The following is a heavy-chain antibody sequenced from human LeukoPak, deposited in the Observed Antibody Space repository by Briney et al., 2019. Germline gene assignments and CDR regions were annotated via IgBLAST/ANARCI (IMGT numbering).Heavy chain of an antibody. Sequence: PSETLSLTCTVSGGSISSGGYYWSWIRQHPGKGVEWIVYIYYSESTYYHPSLKSRVTISVDTSKNQFSLKLSSVTAADTAVYYCASEGYCSGGSCYRSDYWGQGTLVTVSS. CDR3: ASEGYCSGGSCYRSDY. V-gene: IGHV4-31*03. CDR1: GGSISSGGYY. D-gene: IGHD2-15*01. CDR2: IYYSEST. J-gene: IGHJ4*02.